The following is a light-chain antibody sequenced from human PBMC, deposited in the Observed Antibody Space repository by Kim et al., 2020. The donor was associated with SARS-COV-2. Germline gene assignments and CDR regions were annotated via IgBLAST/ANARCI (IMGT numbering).Light chain of an antibody. V-gene: IGKV3-20*01. J-gene: IGKJ2*01. CDR3: QQYASSPRT. CDR2: GAS. Sequence: EIVLTQSPGTLSLSPGERATLSCRASQSVSSSYLAWYQQKVGQTPRLLFYGASRRATGIPDRFSGSGSGTDFTLSISRLEPEDFAVYYCQQYASSPRTFGQGTNLEI. CDR1: QSVSSSY.